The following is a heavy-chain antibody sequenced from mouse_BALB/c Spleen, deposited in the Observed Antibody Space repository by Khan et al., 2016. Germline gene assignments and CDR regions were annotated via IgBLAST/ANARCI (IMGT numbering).Heavy chain of an antibody. CDR3: ARDNSFDY. CDR2: ISYDGSN. J-gene: IGHJ2*01. CDR1: GYSITSGYY. Sequence: EVQLQESGPGLVKPSQSLSLTCSVTGYSITSGYYWNWIRQFPGNKLEWMGYISYDGSNNYNPSLKNRISITRDTSKNQFFLKMNSVTTEDTATYYCARDNSFDYRGQGTTLTVSS. V-gene: IGHV3-6*02.